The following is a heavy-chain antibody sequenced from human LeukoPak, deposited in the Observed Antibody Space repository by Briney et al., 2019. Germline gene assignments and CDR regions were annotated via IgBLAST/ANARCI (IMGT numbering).Heavy chain of an antibody. J-gene: IGHJ4*02. CDR1: GYTFTGYY. D-gene: IGHD1-7*01. CDR3: ARDRRYNWNWSLWY. CDR2: INPNSGGS. Sequence: ASVKVSCKASGYTFTGYYMHWVRQAPGQGLEWMGWINPNSGGSNYAQKFQGRVTMTRDTSISTAYMELSRLRSDDTAVYYCARDRRYNWNWSLWYWGQGTLVTVSS. V-gene: IGHV1-2*02.